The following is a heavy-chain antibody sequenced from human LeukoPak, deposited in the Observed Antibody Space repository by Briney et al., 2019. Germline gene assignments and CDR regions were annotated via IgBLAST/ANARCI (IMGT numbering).Heavy chain of an antibody. CDR2: ISSSSCTI. J-gene: IGHJ6*03. D-gene: IGHD3-10*01. CDR3: AREGNYGSGSYYNEASFGYYYYYMDV. V-gene: IGHV3-48*04. Sequence: GGSLRLSCAASGFTFSSYSMNWVRQAPGKGLEWVSYISSSSCTIYYADSVKGRFTISRDNAKNSLYLQMNSLRAEDTAVYYCAREGNYGSGSYYNEASFGYYYYYMDVWGKGTTVTVSS. CDR1: GFTFSSYS.